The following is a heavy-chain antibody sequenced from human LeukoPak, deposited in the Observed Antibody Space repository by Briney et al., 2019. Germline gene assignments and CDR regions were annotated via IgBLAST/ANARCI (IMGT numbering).Heavy chain of an antibody. CDR3: ARVDCSSISCPLDY. Sequence: GGSLRLSCAASGFTFSSYAMSWVRQAPGKGLEWVSYISSSGSTTHYADSVKGRFTISRDNAKNSLYLQMNSLRAEDTAVYYCARVDCSSISCPLDYWGQGTLVTVSS. J-gene: IGHJ4*02. CDR2: ISSSGSTT. V-gene: IGHV3-48*03. CDR1: GFTFSSYA. D-gene: IGHD2-2*01.